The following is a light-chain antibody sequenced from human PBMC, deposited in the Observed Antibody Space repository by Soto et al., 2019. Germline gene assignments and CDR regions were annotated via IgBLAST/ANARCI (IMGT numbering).Light chain of an antibody. V-gene: IGLV2-14*01. CDR1: GVVFNY. CDR2: EVD. CDR3: SSYSTRSTTYV. J-gene: IGLJ1*01. Sequence: QSALTQPASVSGSPGQSITISCTENGVVFNYVSWYQQHPDKAPKLMIYEVDYRASGVSNRFSGSKSGNTASLTISGLQPEDEADYYCSSYSTRSTTYVFGNGTKVTV.